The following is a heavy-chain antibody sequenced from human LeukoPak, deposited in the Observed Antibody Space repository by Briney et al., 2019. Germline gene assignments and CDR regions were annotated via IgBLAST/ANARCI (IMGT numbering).Heavy chain of an antibody. Sequence: GRSLRLSCAASGFTFSSYAMHWVRQAPGKGLEWVAVISYDGSNKYYADSVKGRFTISRDNSKNTLYLQMNSLRAEDTAVYYCARDEQQLVRGAFDIWGQGTMVTVSS. D-gene: IGHD6-13*01. CDR1: GFTFSSYA. CDR3: ARDEQQLVRGAFDI. CDR2: ISYDGSNK. J-gene: IGHJ3*02. V-gene: IGHV3-30-3*01.